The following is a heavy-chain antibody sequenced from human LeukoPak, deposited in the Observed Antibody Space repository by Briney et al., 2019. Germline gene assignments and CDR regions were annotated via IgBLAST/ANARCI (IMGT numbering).Heavy chain of an antibody. CDR3: ARGTTVGYYYGMDV. V-gene: IGHV4-59*01. Sequence: SETLSLTCTVSGGSISSYYWSWIRQPPGKGLDWIGYIYYSGSTNYNPSLKSRVTISVDTSKNQFSLKLSSVTAADTTVYYCARGTTVGYYYGMDVWGQGTTVTVSS. J-gene: IGHJ6*02. CDR2: IYYSGST. D-gene: IGHD4-23*01. CDR1: GGSISSYY.